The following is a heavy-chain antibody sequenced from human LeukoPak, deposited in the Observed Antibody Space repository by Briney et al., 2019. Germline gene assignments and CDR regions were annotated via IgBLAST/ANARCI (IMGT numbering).Heavy chain of an antibody. CDR1: GFTISSYA. CDR3: AEGIDYDYVWGSSS. D-gene: IGHD3-16*01. Sequence: SGRSLRLSCAASGFTISSYAMHWVRQAPGKGLEWVAVISYDGSNKYYADSVKGRFTISRDNSKNTLYLQMNSLRAEDTAVYYCAEGIDYDYVWGSSSWGQGTLVTVSS. CDR2: ISYDGSNK. V-gene: IGHV3-30-3*01. J-gene: IGHJ4*02.